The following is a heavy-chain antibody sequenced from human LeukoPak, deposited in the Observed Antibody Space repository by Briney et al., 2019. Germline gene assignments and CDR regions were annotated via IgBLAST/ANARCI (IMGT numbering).Heavy chain of an antibody. Sequence: PSETLSLTCAVYGGSFSGYYWSWIRQAPGKALEWIGEINHNGSPNYNPSLTSRVTMSVDASKNQFSLRLSSVTAADTAMYYCARHWRYSGSYNWFDSWGQGTLVTVSS. CDR1: GGSFSGYY. D-gene: IGHD1-26*01. CDR2: INHNGSP. V-gene: IGHV4-34*01. J-gene: IGHJ5*01. CDR3: ARHWRYSGSYNWFDS.